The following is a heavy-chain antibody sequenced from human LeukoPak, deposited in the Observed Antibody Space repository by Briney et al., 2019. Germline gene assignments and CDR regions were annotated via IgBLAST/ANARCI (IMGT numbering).Heavy chain of an antibody. CDR1: GGSISSSSYY. CDR2: IYYSGST. Sequence: SETLSLTCTVSGGSISSSSYYWGWIRQPPGKGLEWIGSIYYSGSTYYNPSLKSRVTISVDTSKNQFSLKLSSVTAADTAVYYCASVDYYDSSGRFDYWGQGTLVTVSS. J-gene: IGHJ4*02. D-gene: IGHD3-22*01. V-gene: IGHV4-39*07. CDR3: ASVDYYDSSGRFDY.